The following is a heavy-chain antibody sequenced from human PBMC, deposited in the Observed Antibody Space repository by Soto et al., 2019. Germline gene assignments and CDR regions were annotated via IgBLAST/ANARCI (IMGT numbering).Heavy chain of an antibody. CDR2: IIPIFGTA. V-gene: IGHV1-69*13. J-gene: IGHJ6*02. CDR1: GGTFSSYA. Sequence: ASVKVSCKASGGTFSSYAISWVRQAPGQGLEWMGGIIPIFGTANYAQKFQGRVTITADESTSTAYMELSSLRSEDTAVYYCARGLGQPPDYYYGMDVWGQGTTVTVSS. CDR3: ARGLGQPPDYYYGMDV.